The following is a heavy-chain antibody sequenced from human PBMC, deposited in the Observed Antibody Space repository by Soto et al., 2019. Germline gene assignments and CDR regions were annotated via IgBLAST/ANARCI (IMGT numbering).Heavy chain of an antibody. CDR1: GYTFTSYY. CDR3: ARGVRYGWGKGAFDI. J-gene: IGHJ3*02. Sequence: QVQLVQSGAEVKKPGASVKVSCKASGYTFTSYYMHWVRQAPGQGLEWMGIINPSGGSTSYAQKYQVRVTMTRDPSPSPVYLELDSLGSEDTAVYYCARGVRYGWGKGAFDIWGQGTMVTVSS. D-gene: IGHD3-10*01. CDR2: INPSGGST. V-gene: IGHV1-46*03.